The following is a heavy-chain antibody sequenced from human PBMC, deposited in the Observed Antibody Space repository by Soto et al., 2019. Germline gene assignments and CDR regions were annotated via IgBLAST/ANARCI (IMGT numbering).Heavy chain of an antibody. Sequence: QVQLQESGPGLVKPSETLSLTCTVSGGSISSYYWSWIRQPPGKGLEWIGYVYYSGSTNYNPALKSRVTMSVDTSKNQFSLTLSSVAAAYTAVYYCARRYGYSFEYWGQGTLVTVSS. CDR1: GGSISSYY. CDR2: VYYSGST. V-gene: IGHV4-59*08. D-gene: IGHD1-1*01. CDR3: ARRYGYSFEY. J-gene: IGHJ4*02.